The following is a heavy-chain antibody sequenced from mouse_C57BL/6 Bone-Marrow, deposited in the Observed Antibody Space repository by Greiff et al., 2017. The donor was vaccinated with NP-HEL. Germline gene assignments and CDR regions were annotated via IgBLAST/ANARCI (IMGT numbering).Heavy chain of an antibody. CDR3: AREYYYAPYYFDY. CDR2: IDTSDSYT. Sequence: QVQLQQPGAELVMPGASVKLSCKASGYTFTSYSMHWVKQTPGQGLEWIGEIDTSDSYTNYNQKFKGKSTLTVDKSCNTAYMQLSSLTSEDSAVYDCAREYYYAPYYFDYWGQGTTLTVSS. J-gene: IGHJ2*01. D-gene: IGHD1-1*01. CDR1: GYTFTSYS. V-gene: IGHV1-69*01.